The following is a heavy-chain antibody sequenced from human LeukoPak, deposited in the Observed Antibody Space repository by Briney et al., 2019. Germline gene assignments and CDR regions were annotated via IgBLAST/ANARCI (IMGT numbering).Heavy chain of an antibody. CDR1: GYTFTSYG. V-gene: IGHV3-7*01. CDR3: ARDSGVNYGVDF. CDR2: IRHDGSDK. Sequence: SCKASGYTFTSYGISWVRQAPGKGLEWVANIRHDGSDKYYVDSVKGRFTISRDNAKNSLYLQMNSLRAEDTAVYYCARDSGVNYGVDFWGQGTLVTVSS. D-gene: IGHD4/OR15-4a*01. J-gene: IGHJ4*02.